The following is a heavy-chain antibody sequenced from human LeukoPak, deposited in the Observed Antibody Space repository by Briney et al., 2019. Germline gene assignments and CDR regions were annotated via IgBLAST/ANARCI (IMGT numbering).Heavy chain of an antibody. Sequence: ASVKVSCKASGGTFSSYAISWVRQAPGQGLEWMGGIIPIFGTANYAQKFQGRVTITADKSTSTAYMELSSLRSEDTAVCYCARAKQLYYYYMDVWGKGTTVTVSS. D-gene: IGHD6-13*01. CDR1: GGTFSSYA. V-gene: IGHV1-69*06. J-gene: IGHJ6*03. CDR2: IIPIFGTA. CDR3: ARAKQLYYYYMDV.